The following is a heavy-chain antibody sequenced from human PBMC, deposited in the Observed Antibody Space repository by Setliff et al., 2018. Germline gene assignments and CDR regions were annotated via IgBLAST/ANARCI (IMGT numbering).Heavy chain of an antibody. Sequence: PSETLSLTCTVSGGSISSSSYYWSWIRQHPGKGLKWIGYIYYSGSTYYNPSLKSRVTISVDTSKNQFSLKLSSVTTADTAVYYCARDPLTTNRRRAFDIWGQGTMVTVSS. J-gene: IGHJ3*02. CDR3: ARDPLTTNRRRAFDI. V-gene: IGHV4-31*03. CDR1: GGSISSSSYY. CDR2: IYYSGST. D-gene: IGHD4-17*01.